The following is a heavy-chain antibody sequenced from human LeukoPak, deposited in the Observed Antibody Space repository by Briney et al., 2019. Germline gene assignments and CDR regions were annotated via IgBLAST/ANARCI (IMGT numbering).Heavy chain of an antibody. Sequence: SGTLSLTCAVSGDSISSINWWTWVRLSPEKGLEWIGEIHHSGKTNYNPSLKSRVNISLDKSKNHFPLRVNSVVAADTAIYYCARAPDTAIPYYYMDVWGKGTTVTVSS. CDR3: ARAPDTAIPYYYMDV. CDR2: IHHSGKT. D-gene: IGHD5-18*01. V-gene: IGHV4-4*02. J-gene: IGHJ6*03. CDR1: GDSISSINW.